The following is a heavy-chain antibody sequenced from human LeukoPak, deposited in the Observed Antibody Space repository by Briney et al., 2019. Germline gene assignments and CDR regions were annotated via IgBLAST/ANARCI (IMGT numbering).Heavy chain of an antibody. D-gene: IGHD6-13*01. Sequence: SVKVSCKASGGTFSSYAISWVRQAPGQGLEWMGGIIPIFGTANYAQKFQGRVTITTDESTSTAYMELSSLRSEDTAVYYCASSNGYSRSPLSDWGKGTTVTVSS. CDR2: IIPIFGTA. J-gene: IGHJ6*04. CDR1: GGTFSSYA. CDR3: ASSNGYSRSPLSD. V-gene: IGHV1-69*05.